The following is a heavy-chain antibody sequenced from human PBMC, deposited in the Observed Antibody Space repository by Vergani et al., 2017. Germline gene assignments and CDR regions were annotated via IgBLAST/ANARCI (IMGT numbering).Heavy chain of an antibody. D-gene: IGHD4-23*01. CDR2: ISYDGSNK. J-gene: IGHJ4*02. CDR3: AREEDGGNDY. V-gene: IGHV3-30-3*01. Sequence: VQLVESGGGVVQPGRSLRLSCAASGFTFSSYAMHWVRQAPGKGLEWVAVISYDGSNKYYADSVKGRFTISRDNSKNTLYLQMNSLRAEDTAVYYCAREEDGGNDYWGQGTLVTVSS. CDR1: GFTFSSYA.